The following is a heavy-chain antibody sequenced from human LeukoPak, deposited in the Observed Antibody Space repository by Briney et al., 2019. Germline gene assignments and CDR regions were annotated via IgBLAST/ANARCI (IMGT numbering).Heavy chain of an antibody. CDR3: ARQHDSYYYYYIDL. CDR1: GYSISNGYY. J-gene: IGHJ6*03. Sequence: PSETLSLTCAVSGYSISNGYYWVWIRQPPGRGREWIGSLYHSDSAYYNTSLRSRVSMSVDTSKNQFSLTLSFVTAADTAVYYCARQHDSYYYYYIDLRGSGTTVTVSS. V-gene: IGHV4-38-2*01. CDR2: LYHSDSA.